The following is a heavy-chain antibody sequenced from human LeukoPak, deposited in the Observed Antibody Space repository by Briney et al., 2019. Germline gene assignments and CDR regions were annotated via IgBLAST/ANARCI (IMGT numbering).Heavy chain of an antibody. J-gene: IGHJ4*02. D-gene: IGHD1-14*01. CDR1: GVTFSTYW. CDR3: ARGHSGPWDHRFDH. Sequence: QAGGSLRLSCAASGVTFSTYWMNWVRQAPGKGLEWVANIKQDGSERYYVDSVKGRFTISRDNAENSLYLQMNSLRVEDTAVYYCARGHSGPWDHRFDHWGQGTLVTVSS. V-gene: IGHV3-7*01. CDR2: IKQDGSER.